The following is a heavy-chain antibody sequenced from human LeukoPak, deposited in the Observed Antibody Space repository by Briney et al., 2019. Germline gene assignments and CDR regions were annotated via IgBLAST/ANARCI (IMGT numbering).Heavy chain of an antibody. J-gene: IGHJ6*02. Sequence: SETLSLTCTVSGGSISSYYWSWIRQPPGKGLEWIGYIYYSGSTNYNPSLKSRVTISVDTSKNQFSLKLSSVTAADTAVYYCARVRRGYSYGYDYYYGMDVWGQGTTVTVSS. CDR3: ARVRRGYSYGYDYYYGMDV. CDR2: IYYSGST. CDR1: GGSISSYY. V-gene: IGHV4-59*12. D-gene: IGHD5-18*01.